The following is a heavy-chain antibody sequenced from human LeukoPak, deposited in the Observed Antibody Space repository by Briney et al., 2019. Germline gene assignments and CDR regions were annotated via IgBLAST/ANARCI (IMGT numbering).Heavy chain of an antibody. V-gene: IGHV3-33*01. CDR2: IWYDGSNK. CDR3: AGYSGNYYSHAFDI. CDR1: GFTFSSYG. J-gene: IGHJ3*02. D-gene: IGHD1-26*01. Sequence: GGSLRLSCAASGFTFSSYGMHWVRQAPGKGLEWVAVIWYDGSNKYYADSVKGRFTISRDSSKNTLYLQMNSLRAEDTAVYYCAGYSGNYYSHAFDIWGQGTMVTVSS.